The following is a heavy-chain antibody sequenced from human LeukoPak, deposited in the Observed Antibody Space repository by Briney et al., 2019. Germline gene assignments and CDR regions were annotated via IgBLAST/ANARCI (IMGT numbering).Heavy chain of an antibody. V-gene: IGHV3-21*01. D-gene: IGHD5-24*01. CDR3: ARDQQLNPRLDY. J-gene: IGHJ4*02. Sequence: AGGSLRLSCAASGFSFSSFSMNWVRQAPGKGLEWVSYISGGSSFTYYVDSVKGRFTISRDNAKNSLYLQMNSPRAEDTAVYYCARDQQLNPRLDYWGQGTLVTVSS. CDR2: ISGGSSFT. CDR1: GFSFSSFS.